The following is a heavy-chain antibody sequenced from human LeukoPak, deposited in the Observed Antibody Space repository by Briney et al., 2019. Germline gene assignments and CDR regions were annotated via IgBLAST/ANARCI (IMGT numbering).Heavy chain of an antibody. CDR1: GGSIRSYY. J-gene: IGHJ4*02. Sequence: PSETLSLTCTVSGGSIRSYYWSWIRQPPGKGLEWIGYIYYSGSTSYNPSLKSRVTISVDTSKNQFSLNLSSVTAADTAVYYCARAWPPYSFDYWGQGTLVTVSS. V-gene: IGHV4-59*12. CDR3: ARAWPPYSFDY. D-gene: IGHD5-12*01. CDR2: IYYSGST.